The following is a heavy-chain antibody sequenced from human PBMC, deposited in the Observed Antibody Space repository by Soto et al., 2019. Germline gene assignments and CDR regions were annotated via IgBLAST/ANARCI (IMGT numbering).Heavy chain of an antibody. Sequence: QVQLVQSGTEVKKPGSSVKVSCKASGGPSNNFAISWVRQAPGQGLEWMGGIIPIFGTANYAQKFQGRVTITADQSTRTAYMELRSLRSEDTAIYYCAKLQGSGTYYDHDFWGQGTLVTVSS. CDR1: GGPSNNFA. J-gene: IGHJ4*02. D-gene: IGHD3-10*01. CDR2: IIPIFGTA. CDR3: AKLQGSGTYYDHDF. V-gene: IGHV1-69*01.